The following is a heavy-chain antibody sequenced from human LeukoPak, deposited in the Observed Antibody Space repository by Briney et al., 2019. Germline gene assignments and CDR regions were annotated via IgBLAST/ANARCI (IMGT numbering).Heavy chain of an antibody. V-gene: IGHV3-48*03. CDR3: ARSQRGPYYYTSGTGWYFDY. CDR2: ISTSGSTI. D-gene: IGHD3-10*01. CDR1: GFMFSNYE. J-gene: IGHJ4*02. Sequence: GGSLRLSCEVSGFMFSNYEMSWVRQAPGKGLEWLSYISTSGSTINYADSLRGRFTISRDNARNSLFLQMNSLRVEDTAIYYCARSQRGPYYYTSGTGWYFDYWGQGIPVTVSS.